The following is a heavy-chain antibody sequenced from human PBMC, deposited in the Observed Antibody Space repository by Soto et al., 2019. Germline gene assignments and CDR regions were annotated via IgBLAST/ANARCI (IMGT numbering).Heavy chain of an antibody. CDR3: ARAIRRGGGFDY. J-gene: IGHJ4*02. CDR2: IYHRGTT. V-gene: IGHV4-59*01. CDR1: GGSISSYY. D-gene: IGHD3-10*01. Sequence: QVQLQESGPGLVKPSETLSLTCTVSGGSISSYYWSWIPQPPGKGLEWIGYIYHRGTTNYSPSLKSRVTISADMSKNQFSLKLSSVTAADTAVYYCARAIRRGGGFDYWGQGTLVTVSS.